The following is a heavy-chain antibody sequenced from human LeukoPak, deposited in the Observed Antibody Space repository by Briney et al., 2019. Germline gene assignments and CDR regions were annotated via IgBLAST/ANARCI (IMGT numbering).Heavy chain of an antibody. V-gene: IGHV1-69*05. CDR1: GGTFSSYA. CDR3: ARGRGPYYYYMDV. J-gene: IGHJ6*03. Sequence: SVKVSCKASGGTFSSYAISWARQAPGQGLEWMGGIIPIFGTANYAQKFQGRVTITTDESTSTAYMELSSLRSEDTAVYYCARGRGPYYYYMDVWGKGTTVTVSS. CDR2: IIPIFGTA.